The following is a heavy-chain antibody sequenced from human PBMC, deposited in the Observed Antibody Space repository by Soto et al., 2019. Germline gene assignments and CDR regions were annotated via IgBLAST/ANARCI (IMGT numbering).Heavy chain of an antibody. CDR2: ISYDGSNK. V-gene: IGHV3-30-3*01. Sequence: PVGSLRLSCAASGFTFSSYAMHWVRQAPGKGLEWVAVISYDGSNKYYADSVKGRFTISRDNSKNTLYLQMKSLRAEDTAVYYCARALHYDFWSRPISGGVDYWGQGTLVTVSS. CDR3: ARALHYDFWSRPISGGVDY. J-gene: IGHJ4*02. D-gene: IGHD3-3*01. CDR1: GFTFSSYA.